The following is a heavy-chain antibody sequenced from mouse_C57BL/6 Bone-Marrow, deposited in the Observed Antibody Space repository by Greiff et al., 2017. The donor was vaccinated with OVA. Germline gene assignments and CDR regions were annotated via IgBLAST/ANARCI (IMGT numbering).Heavy chain of an antibody. CDR1: GYTFTSYW. CDR2: IYPGSGST. CDR3: ERREYCSRYWYFDV. Sequence: VQLQQPGAELVKPGASVKMSCKASGYTFTSYWITWVKQRPGQGLEWIGDIYPGSGSTNYNEKFKSKATLTVDTSSSTAYMQLSSLTSEDSAVYYCERREYCSRYWYFDVWGTGTAVTVSS. J-gene: IGHJ1*03. D-gene: IGHD1-1*01. V-gene: IGHV1-55*01.